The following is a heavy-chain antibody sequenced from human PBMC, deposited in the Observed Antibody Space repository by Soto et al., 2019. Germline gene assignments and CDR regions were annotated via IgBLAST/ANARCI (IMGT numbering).Heavy chain of an antibody. D-gene: IGHD1-26*01. J-gene: IGHJ3*01. Sequence: QVQLQESGPGLVKPSETLSLTCTVSGGSISSYYWSWIRQPPGKGLEWIGYIYYSGSTNYNPSLKSRVTISVDTSKNQFSLKLSAVTAADTAVYYCARRGPGDAFDLWGQGTMVTVSS. V-gene: IGHV4-59*08. CDR2: IYYSGST. CDR1: GGSISSYY. CDR3: ARRGPGDAFDL.